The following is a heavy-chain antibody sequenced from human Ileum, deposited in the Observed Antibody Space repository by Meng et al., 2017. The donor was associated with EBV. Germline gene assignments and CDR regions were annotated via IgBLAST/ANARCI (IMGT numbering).Heavy chain of an antibody. CDR1: GDSVSDTNYF. V-gene: IGHV4-39*07. Sequence: LQLQESGPGLVKPSETLSLTCLVSGDSVSDTNYFWGWIRQPPGKGLEWIGSINSNWNTYYNPSLTSRVTMSVDTSKNQFSLKLSSVTAADTAVYYCVRVRGDFDYWGQGTLVTVSA. D-gene: IGHD3-10*01. J-gene: IGHJ4*02. CDR2: INSNWNT. CDR3: VRVRGDFDY.